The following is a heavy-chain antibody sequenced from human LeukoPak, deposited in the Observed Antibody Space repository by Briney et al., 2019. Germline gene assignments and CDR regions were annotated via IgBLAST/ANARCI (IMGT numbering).Heavy chain of an antibody. J-gene: IGHJ5*02. CDR2: ISYDGSNK. CDR1: GWTFSSYA. V-gene: IGHV3-30-3*01. D-gene: IGHD3-3*01. Sequence: GGALSLSCAASGWTFSSYAMHWVGQAPGRGVEGVAVISYDGSNKYYADSVKGRSTTPTHNSKNTPYLQMNSLSAEHTAVYYCAKGDYDFWSGPTWFDPWGQGTLVTVSS. CDR3: AKGDYDFWSGPTWFDP.